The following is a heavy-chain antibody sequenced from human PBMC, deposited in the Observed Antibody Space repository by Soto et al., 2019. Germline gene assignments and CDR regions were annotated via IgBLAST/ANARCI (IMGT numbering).Heavy chain of an antibody. CDR3: ARLGYYDFWSGYYTSGHYFDY. J-gene: IGHJ4*02. Sequence: QVQLVQSGAEVKKPGASVKVSCKASGYTFTSYGISWVRQAPGQGLEWMGWISAYNGNTNYAQKLQGRVTMTTDTSTSTAYMELRSLRSDDTAVYYCARLGYYDFWSGYYTSGHYFDYWGQGTLVTVSS. CDR1: GYTFTSYG. D-gene: IGHD3-3*01. V-gene: IGHV1-18*04. CDR2: ISAYNGNT.